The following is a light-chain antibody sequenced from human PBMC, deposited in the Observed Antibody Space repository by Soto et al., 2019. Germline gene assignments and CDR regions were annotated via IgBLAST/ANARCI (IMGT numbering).Light chain of an antibody. J-gene: IGKJ5*01. CDR3: QQYYSSRT. V-gene: IGKV3-20*01. CDR1: QSVSSNY. Sequence: ENVLTQSPGTLSLSPGERATLSCRASQSVSSNYLAWYQQKPGQAPRLLIYGASIRASGVPDRFSGSGSGTDFTLTISRLQREDFAVYYCQQYYSSRTFGQGTRLEI. CDR2: GAS.